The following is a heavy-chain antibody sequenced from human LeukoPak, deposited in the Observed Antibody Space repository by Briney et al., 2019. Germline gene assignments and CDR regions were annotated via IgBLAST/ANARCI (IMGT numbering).Heavy chain of an antibody. D-gene: IGHD3-10*01. CDR3: ARGKVLLWY. Sequence: GGSLRLSCAASGFTFDDYTMHWVRQAPGKGLEWVANIKQDGSEKYYVDYVKGRFTISRDNAKNSLYLQMNSLRAEDTAVYYCARGKVLLWYWGQGTLVTVSS. J-gene: IGHJ4*02. CDR2: IKQDGSEK. CDR1: GFTFDDYT. V-gene: IGHV3-7*04.